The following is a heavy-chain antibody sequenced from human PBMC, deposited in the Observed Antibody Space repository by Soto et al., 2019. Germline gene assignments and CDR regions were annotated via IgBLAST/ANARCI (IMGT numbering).Heavy chain of an antibody. CDR2: IYHSGST. D-gene: IGHD2-8*02. CDR1: GASITSENW. CDR3: ARDKITGLFDY. V-gene: IGHV4-4*02. J-gene: IGHJ4*02. Sequence: PSETLSLTCTVSGASITSENWWSWVRQPPGKGLEWIGEIYHSGSTNYNPSLKSRVTISVDTSKNQFSLKLTSVTAADTAVYYCARDKITGLFDYWGQGTLVTVSS.